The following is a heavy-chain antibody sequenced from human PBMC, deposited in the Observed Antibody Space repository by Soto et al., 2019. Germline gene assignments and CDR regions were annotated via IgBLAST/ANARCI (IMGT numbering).Heavy chain of an antibody. CDR3: ASGGLHRSGYDDYYYYYGLDV. J-gene: IGHJ6*02. CDR1: GFTFNSYS. Sequence: EGQLVASGGGLVQPGASLRLSCAGSGFTFNSYSMSWVRQAPGKGLEWVAKVQQDRSEKYYVDSVKGRFTIYRDNAKDSVYLQMNSRRVEDTAVYYCASGGLHRSGYDDYYYYYGLDVGGQGTTVTVAS. CDR2: VQQDRSEK. V-gene: IGHV3-7*03. D-gene: IGHD5-12*01.